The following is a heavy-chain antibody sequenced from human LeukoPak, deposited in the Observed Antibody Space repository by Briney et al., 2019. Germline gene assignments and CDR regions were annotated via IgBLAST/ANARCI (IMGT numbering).Heavy chain of an antibody. CDR3: ARDHYDFWSGYYRENWFDP. CDR1: GGSISCGSYY. D-gene: IGHD3-3*01. Sequence: PSQTLPLTCTVSGGSISCGSYYWRWIRQPAGKGLEWIGRIYTSGSTNYNPSLKSRVTISVDTSKNQFSLKLSSVTAADTAVYYCARDHYDFWSGYYRENWFDPWGQGTLVTVSS. CDR2: IYTSGST. J-gene: IGHJ5*02. V-gene: IGHV4-61*02.